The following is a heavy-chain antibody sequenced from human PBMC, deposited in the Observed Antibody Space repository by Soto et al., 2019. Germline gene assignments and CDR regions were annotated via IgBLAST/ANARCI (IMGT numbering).Heavy chain of an antibody. V-gene: IGHV3-11*06. J-gene: IGHJ3*02. CDR2: ISSSSSYT. CDR3: ARAMDPNLHAFDI. D-gene: IGHD7-27*01. Sequence: GGSLRLSCAASGFTFSDYYMSWIRQAPGKGLEWVSYISSSSSYTNYADSVKGRFTISRDNAKNSLYLQMNSLRAEDTAVYYCARAMDPNLHAFDIWGQGTMVTVSS. CDR1: GFTFSDYY.